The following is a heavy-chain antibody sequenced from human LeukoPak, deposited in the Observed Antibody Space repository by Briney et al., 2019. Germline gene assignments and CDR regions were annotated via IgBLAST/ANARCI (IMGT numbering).Heavy chain of an antibody. Sequence: GGSLRLSCAASGFTFTSYWMHWVRQAPGKGLEWVANIKQDGSEKYYVDSVKGRFTISRDNAKNTLSLQLNSLRAEDTAVYYCAKDRFPQTSQRPLSFDYWGQGTLVTVSS. CDR2: IKQDGSEK. J-gene: IGHJ4*02. V-gene: IGHV3-7*03. CDR3: AKDRFPQTSQRPLSFDY. D-gene: IGHD2/OR15-2a*01. CDR1: GFTFTSYW.